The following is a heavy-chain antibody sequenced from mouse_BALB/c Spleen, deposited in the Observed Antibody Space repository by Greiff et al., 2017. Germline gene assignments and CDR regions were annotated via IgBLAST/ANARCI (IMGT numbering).Heavy chain of an antibody. J-gene: IGHJ3*01. D-gene: IGHD2-4*01. CDR2: ISYSGST. CDR3: ARSTMITPGFAY. CDR1: GYSITSDYA. Sequence: EVKLMESGPGLVKPSQSLSLTCTVTGYSITSDYAWSWIRQFPGNQLGWMGYISYSGSTSYNPSLKSRISITRDTSKNQFFLQLNSVTTEDTATYYCARSTMITPGFAYWGQGTLVTVSA. V-gene: IGHV3-2*02.